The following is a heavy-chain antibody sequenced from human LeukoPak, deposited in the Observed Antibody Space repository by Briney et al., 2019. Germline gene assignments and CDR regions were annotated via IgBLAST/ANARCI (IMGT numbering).Heavy chain of an antibody. CDR3: ARGIDNLYCSGGSCYPPAGFDP. D-gene: IGHD2-15*01. CDR1: GYSFTGYF. J-gene: IGHJ5*02. CDR2: IDPNSGDT. V-gene: IGHV1-2*02. Sequence: ASVKVSCKASGYSFTGYFIHWVRQAPGQGLEWMGCIDPNSGDTKYAQKFQGRVSMPRDTSTRTAYMELSRLRSDDTAVYYCARGIDNLYCSGGSCYPPAGFDPWGQGTLVTVPS.